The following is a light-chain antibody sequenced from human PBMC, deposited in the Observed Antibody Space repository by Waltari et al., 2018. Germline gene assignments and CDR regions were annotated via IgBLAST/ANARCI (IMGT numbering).Light chain of an antibody. Sequence: EIVLTQSPGTLSLSPGESATLSCRASQTVSRNYLAWYQQKPGQPLRLLIFDASRRATGIPARFSGSGSGTEFTLTISSLQSEDFAVYYCQQYNNWPPYTFGQGTKLDIK. CDR2: DAS. J-gene: IGKJ2*01. CDR3: QQYNNWPPYT. CDR1: QTVSRN. V-gene: IGKV3-15*01.